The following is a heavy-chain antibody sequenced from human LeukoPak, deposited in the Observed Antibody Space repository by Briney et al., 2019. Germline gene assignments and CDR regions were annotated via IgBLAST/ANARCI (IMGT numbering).Heavy chain of an antibody. J-gene: IGHJ6*03. CDR3: ARDWGVSARPGYMDV. CDR2: IHYNGSP. D-gene: IGHD6-6*01. Sequence: SETLSLTCTVSGGSISSYSWSWIRQPPGKGLEWIGYIHYNGSPNYNPSLKSRVTISVDTSKNQFSLRLSSVTAADTAVYYCARDWGVSARPGYMDVWGKGTTVTVSS. V-gene: IGHV4-59*01. CDR1: GGSISSYS.